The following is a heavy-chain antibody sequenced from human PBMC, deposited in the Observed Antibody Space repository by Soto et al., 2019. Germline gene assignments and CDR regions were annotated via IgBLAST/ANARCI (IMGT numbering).Heavy chain of an antibody. CDR2: INHSGST. CDR3: ARGDDWLLEDYYYYGMDV. V-gene: IGHV4-34*01. D-gene: IGHD3-9*01. CDR1: GGSFSGYY. Sequence: SETLSLTCAVYGGSFSGYYWSWIRQPPGKXLEWIGEINHSGSTNYNPSLKSRVTISVDTSKNQFSLKLSSVTAADTAVYYCARGDDWLLEDYYYYGMDVWGQGTTVTVSS. J-gene: IGHJ6*02.